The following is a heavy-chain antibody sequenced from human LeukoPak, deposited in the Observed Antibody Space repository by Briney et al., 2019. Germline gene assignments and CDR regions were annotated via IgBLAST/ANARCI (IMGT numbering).Heavy chain of an antibody. D-gene: IGHD3-10*01. CDR3: ARDPVYGSGVS. CDR1: GFTFSDYT. J-gene: IGHJ5*02. V-gene: IGHV3-48*04. CDR2: IDLSGGTL. Sequence: GGSLRLSCAASGFTFSDYTMNWVRQAPGKGLEWVSYIDLSGGTLYYVDSVKGRFTISRDNAKNSLYLQMNSLRAEDTGVYYCARDPVYGSGVSWGQGTLVTVSS.